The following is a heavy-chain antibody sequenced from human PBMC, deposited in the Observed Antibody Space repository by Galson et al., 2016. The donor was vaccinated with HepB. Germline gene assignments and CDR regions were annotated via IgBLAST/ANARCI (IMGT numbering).Heavy chain of an antibody. V-gene: IGHV4-30-2*01. J-gene: IGHJ4*02. CDR3: AREVYGDYKFDY. Sequence: TLSLTCAVSSGSISSGGYSWTWIRQPPGTGLEWIGNTYHSGTTDYNPSLKSRVTITIDRSKNQFSLKLRSVTAADTAVYYCAREVYGDYKFDYWGLGTLVTVSS. D-gene: IGHD4-17*01. CDR2: TYHSGTT. CDR1: SGSISSGGYS.